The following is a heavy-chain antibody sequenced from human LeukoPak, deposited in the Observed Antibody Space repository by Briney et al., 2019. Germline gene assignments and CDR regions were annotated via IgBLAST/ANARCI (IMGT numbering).Heavy chain of an antibody. CDR3: ARLRYSDY. CDR1: GFTFSSQW. CDR2: IKQDGSEK. Sequence: PGGSLRLSSAASGFTFSSQWMTWVRQAPGKGLEWVANIKQDGSEKNYVDSVKGRFTISRDNAKNSVYLEITNLGVEDTTVYYCARLRYSDYWGQGTVVTVSS. J-gene: IGHJ4*02. V-gene: IGHV3-7*01. D-gene: IGHD1-26*01.